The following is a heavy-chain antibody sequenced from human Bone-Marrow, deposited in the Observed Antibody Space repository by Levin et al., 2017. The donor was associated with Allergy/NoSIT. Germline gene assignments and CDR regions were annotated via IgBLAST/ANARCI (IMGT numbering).Heavy chain of an antibody. CDR3: ARGDREEVPAAMGWFDP. CDR1: GYTFTSYA. CDR2: INAGNGNT. D-gene: IGHD2-2*01. Sequence: ASVKVSCKASGYTFTSYAMHWVRQAPGQRLEWMGWINAGNGNTKYSQKFQGRVTITRDTSASTAYMELSSLRSEDTAVYYCARGDREEVPAAMGWFDPWGQGTLVTVSS. V-gene: IGHV1-3*01. J-gene: IGHJ5*02.